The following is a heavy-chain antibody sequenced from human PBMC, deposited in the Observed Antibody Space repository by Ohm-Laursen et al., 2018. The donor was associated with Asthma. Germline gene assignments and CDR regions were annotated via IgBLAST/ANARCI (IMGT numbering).Heavy chain of an antibody. V-gene: IGHV4-59*04. CDR2: LFYSGNT. J-gene: IGHJ3*01. D-gene: IGHD2-15*01. CDR3: AFCTGGTCYSGVFDV. CDR1: GYTFSRYS. Sequence: LRLSCSASGYTFSRYSIHWIRQPPGKGLEWIGCLFYSGNTHYNPSLQSRITISEDTSKNQVSLEVNSVTAADTAVYFCAFCTGGTCYSGVFDVWGQGVRVTVSS.